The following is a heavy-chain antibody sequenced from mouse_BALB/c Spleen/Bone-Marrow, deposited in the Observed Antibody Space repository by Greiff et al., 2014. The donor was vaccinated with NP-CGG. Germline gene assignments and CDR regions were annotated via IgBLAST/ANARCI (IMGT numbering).Heavy chain of an antibody. V-gene: IGHV5-4*02. D-gene: IGHD1-2*01. CDR3: ARDLITTATSFAY. CDR1: GFTFSDYY. Sequence: EVKLMESGGGLVEPGGSLKLSCAASGFTFSDYYMYWVRQTPEKRLEWVATISDGGSYTYYPDSVKGRFTISRDNAKNNLYLQMSSLKSEDTAMYYCARDLITTATSFAYWGQGTLVTVSA. CDR2: ISDGGSYT. J-gene: IGHJ3*01.